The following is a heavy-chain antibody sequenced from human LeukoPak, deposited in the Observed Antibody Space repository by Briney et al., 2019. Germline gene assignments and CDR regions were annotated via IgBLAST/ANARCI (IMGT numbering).Heavy chain of an antibody. V-gene: IGHV4-59*01. J-gene: IGHJ4*02. Sequence: SETLSLTCTVSGGSISSYYWSWIRQPPGKGLEWIGYIYYSGSTNYNPSLKSRVTISVDTSKNQFSLKLSSVTAADTAVYYCARGEAYGDKPFDYWGQGTLVTVSS. CDR3: ARGEAYGDKPFDY. D-gene: IGHD4-17*01. CDR1: GGSISSYY. CDR2: IYYSGST.